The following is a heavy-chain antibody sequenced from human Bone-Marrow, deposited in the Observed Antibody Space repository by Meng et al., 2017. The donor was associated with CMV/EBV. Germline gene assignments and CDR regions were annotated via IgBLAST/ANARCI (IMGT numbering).Heavy chain of an antibody. V-gene: IGHV4-39*02. Sequence: SETLSLTCTVSGGSISSSSYYWGWIRQPPGKGLEWIGSIYYSGSTYYNPSLKSRVTISVDTSKNQFSLKLSSVTAADTAVYYCARDFRESYYDFWSGYYNYYYGMDVWGQGTTVTVSS. CDR1: GGSISSSSYY. D-gene: IGHD3-3*01. J-gene: IGHJ6*02. CDR2: IYYSGST. CDR3: ARDFRESYYDFWSGYYNYYYGMDV.